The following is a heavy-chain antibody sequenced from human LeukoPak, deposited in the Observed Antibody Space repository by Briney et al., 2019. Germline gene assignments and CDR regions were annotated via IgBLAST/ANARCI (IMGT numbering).Heavy chain of an antibody. Sequence: PGGSLRLSCSASGFTFSAYAMYWVRQAPGKGLEYVSGISNDGSRSFYADSVEGRFTISRDNSKNTLYLQMSSLRAEDTALYYCVKITSVTGGDCWGQGTRLTVSS. CDR2: ISNDGSRS. J-gene: IGHJ4*02. CDR3: VKITSVTGGDC. V-gene: IGHV3-64D*09. CDR1: GFTFSAYA. D-gene: IGHD1-1*01.